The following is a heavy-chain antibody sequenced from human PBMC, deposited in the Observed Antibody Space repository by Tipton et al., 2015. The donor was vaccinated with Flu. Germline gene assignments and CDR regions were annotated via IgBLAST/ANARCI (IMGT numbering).Heavy chain of an antibody. V-gene: IGHV4-61*02. CDR2: IYTSGST. CDR1: GGSISSCRYY. Sequence: TLSLTCTVSGGSISSCRYYWSWNRQPAGQGLEWIGRIYTSGSTNINPSLKSRFTISVDTYKNQFSLKLSTVTAADTAVYYWARDHHPFSGSYSVGAFDIWGQGTMVTVSS. D-gene: IGHD1-26*01. J-gene: IGHJ3*02. CDR3: ARDHHPFSGSYSVGAFDI.